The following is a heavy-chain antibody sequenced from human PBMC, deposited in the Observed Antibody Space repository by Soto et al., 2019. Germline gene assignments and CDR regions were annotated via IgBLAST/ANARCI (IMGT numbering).Heavy chain of an antibody. CDR1: GGSFSGYY. Sequence: SETLSLTCAVYGGSFSGYYWSWIRQPPGKGLEWIGEINHSGSTNYNPSLKSRVTISVDSSKNQFSLKLSSVTAADTAVYYCARELVVTAIPLGGDFDYWGQGTLVTVSS. J-gene: IGHJ4*02. CDR2: INHSGST. CDR3: ARELVVTAIPLGGDFDY. D-gene: IGHD2-21*02. V-gene: IGHV4-34*01.